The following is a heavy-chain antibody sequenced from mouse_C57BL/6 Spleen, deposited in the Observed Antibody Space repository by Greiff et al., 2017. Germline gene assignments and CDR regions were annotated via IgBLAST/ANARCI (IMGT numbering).Heavy chain of an antibody. D-gene: IGHD2-4*01. CDR2: IRSKSNNYAT. J-gene: IGHJ1*03. CDR3: VRQYDYDWYFDV. Sequence: EVMLVESGGGLVQPKGSLKLSCAASGFSFNTYAMNWVRQALGKGLEWVARIRSKSNNYATYYADSVKDRFTISRDDSESMLYLQMNNLKTEDTAMYYCVRQYDYDWYFDVWGTGTTVTVSS. CDR1: GFSFNTYA. V-gene: IGHV10-1*01.